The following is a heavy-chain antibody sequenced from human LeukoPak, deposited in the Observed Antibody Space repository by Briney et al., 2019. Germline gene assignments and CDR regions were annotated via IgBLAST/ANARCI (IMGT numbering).Heavy chain of an antibody. CDR3: ARHGLVAARHAFDI. D-gene: IGHD6-6*01. CDR2: INHSGST. CDR1: GGSFSGYY. J-gene: IGHJ3*02. V-gene: IGHV4-34*01. Sequence: SETLYLTCAVYGGSFSGYYWSWIRQPPGKGLEWIGEINHSGSTNYNPSLKSRVTISVNTPKNQFSLKLSSVTAADTAVYYCARHGLVAARHAFDIWGQGTMVTVSS.